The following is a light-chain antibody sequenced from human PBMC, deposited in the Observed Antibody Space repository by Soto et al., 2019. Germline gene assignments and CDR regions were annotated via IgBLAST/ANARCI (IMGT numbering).Light chain of an antibody. CDR3: QQRNFWPLT. CDR2: GAS. J-gene: IGKJ3*01. V-gene: IGKV3-15*01. CDR1: QSVSRN. Sequence: EVVLTQSPATLSVSPGDRATLSCRASQSVSRNLAWYQQKPGQAPRLLIYGASTRATGVPARFSGSGSATEFTLSISSLQSEDVAVYYCQQRNFWPLTFGPGTRVEIK.